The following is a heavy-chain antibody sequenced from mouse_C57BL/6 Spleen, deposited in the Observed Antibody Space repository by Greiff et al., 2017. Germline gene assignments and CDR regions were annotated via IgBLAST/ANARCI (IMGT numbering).Heavy chain of an antibody. J-gene: IGHJ4*01. Sequence: EVKLVESGGGLVKPGGSLKLSCAASGFTFSDYGMHWVRQAPEKGLEWVAYISSGSSTIYYADTVKGRFTISRDNAKNTLFLQMTSLRSEDTAMYYCARGGYYGSSPYYAMDYWGQGTSVTVSS. CDR3: ARGGYYGSSPYYAMDY. D-gene: IGHD1-1*01. CDR1: GFTFSDYG. V-gene: IGHV5-17*01. CDR2: ISSGSSTI.